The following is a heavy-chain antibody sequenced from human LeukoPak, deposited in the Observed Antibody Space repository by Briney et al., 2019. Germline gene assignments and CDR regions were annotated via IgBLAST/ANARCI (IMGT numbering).Heavy chain of an antibody. D-gene: IGHD2-15*01. V-gene: IGHV3-23*01. CDR1: GFTFSSSV. CDR3: AKQLGSCSDGSCYFPY. Sequence: GGSLRLSCAASGFTFSSSVMSWVRQAPGKGLEWVSAISNNGGYTYYADSVQGRFTISRDNSKSTLCLQMNSLRAEDTAVYYCAKQLGSCSDGSCYFPYWGQGTLVTVSS. CDR2: ISNNGGYT. J-gene: IGHJ4*02.